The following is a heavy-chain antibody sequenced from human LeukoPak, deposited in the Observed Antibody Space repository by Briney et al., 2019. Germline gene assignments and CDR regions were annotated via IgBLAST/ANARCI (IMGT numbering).Heavy chain of an antibody. CDR1: GFTFDDYA. CDR2: ISWSSGSM. CDR3: AKGYCSSTNCYLDY. Sequence: GRSLRLSCVGSGFTFDDYAMHWVRQAPGKGLEWVSGISWSSGSMDYADSVKGRFTISRDNAKNSLYLQMNSLRPEDMALYYCAKGYCSSTNCYLDYWGQGTLVTVSS. D-gene: IGHD2-2*01. J-gene: IGHJ4*02. V-gene: IGHV3-9*03.